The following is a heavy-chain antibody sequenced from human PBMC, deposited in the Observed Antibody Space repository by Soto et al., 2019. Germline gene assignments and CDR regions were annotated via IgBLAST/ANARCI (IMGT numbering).Heavy chain of an antibody. CDR3: ATSPPTIDNYNMDV. CDR1: GDTLSDLA. D-gene: IGHD3-3*01. V-gene: IGHV1-24*01. J-gene: IGHJ6*02. Sequence: ASVKVSCKVSGDTLSDLAMHWVRQAPGKGLEWMGGFDPEDSETIYAQKFQGRVTMTEDTSTDTAYMELSSLRSEDTAVYYCATSPPTIDNYNMDVWGQGTTVTVS. CDR2: FDPEDSET.